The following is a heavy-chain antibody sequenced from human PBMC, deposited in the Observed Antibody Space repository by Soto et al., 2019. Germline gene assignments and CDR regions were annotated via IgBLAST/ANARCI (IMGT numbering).Heavy chain of an antibody. Sequence: SETLSLTCTVSGGSISSYYWSWIRQPPGKGLEWIGYIYYSGRTNYNPSIKSRDTITVDTSKNQFPLKLSSVTAADTAVYYCAREGELQTVDYWGQGTLVTVSS. CDR1: GGSISSYY. J-gene: IGHJ4*02. D-gene: IGHD1-26*01. CDR2: IYYSGRT. CDR3: AREGELQTVDY. V-gene: IGHV4-59*01.